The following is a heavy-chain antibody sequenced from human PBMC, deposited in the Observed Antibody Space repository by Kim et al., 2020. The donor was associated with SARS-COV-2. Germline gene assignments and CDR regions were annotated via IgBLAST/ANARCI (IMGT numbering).Heavy chain of an antibody. J-gene: IGHJ6*02. D-gene: IGHD5-18*01. Sequence: VKSRFTISRDKSQNTLYLQMNSLKAEDTAVYYCARDHSRDRPLNYGMDVWGQGTTVTVSS. V-gene: IGHV3-30*01. CDR3: ARDHSRDRPLNYGMDV.